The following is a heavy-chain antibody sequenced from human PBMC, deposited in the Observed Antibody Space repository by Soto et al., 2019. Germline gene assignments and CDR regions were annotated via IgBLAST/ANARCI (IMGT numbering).Heavy chain of an antibody. CDR2: IYWDDDK. Sequence: QITLKESGPTLVKPTQTLTLTCTFSGFSLSTSGVGVGWIRQPPGKALEWLALIYWDDDKRYSPSLKSRLTTPKDTSKNQVVLTITNMDPVDTATYYCAHGVGAVPWDYSGQGTLVTVSS. CDR1: GFSLSTSGVG. J-gene: IGHJ4*02. CDR3: AHGVGAVPWDY. D-gene: IGHD1-26*01. V-gene: IGHV2-5*02.